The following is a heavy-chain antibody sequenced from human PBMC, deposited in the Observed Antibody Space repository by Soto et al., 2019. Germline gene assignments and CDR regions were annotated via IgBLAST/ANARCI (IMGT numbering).Heavy chain of an antibody. V-gene: IGHV3-30*03. CDR1: GFTFDTYA. D-gene: IGHD6-6*01. CDR3: ARDRGCSSGHPLES. CDR2: ISYDGSKK. J-gene: IGHJ1*01. Sequence: GGSLRLSCAASGFTFDTYAMHWVRQAPGKGLEWVALISYDGSKKYYADSVNGRFAISRDNSKNTLYLQMNSLRPDDAAVYYCARDRGCSSGHPLESRAQGSPVTGSS.